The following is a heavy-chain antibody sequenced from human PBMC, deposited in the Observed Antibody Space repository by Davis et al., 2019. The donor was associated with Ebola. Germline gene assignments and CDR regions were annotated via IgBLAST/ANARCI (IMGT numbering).Heavy chain of an antibody. J-gene: IGHJ6*02. Sequence: ASVKVSCKASGYTFTSYGISWVRQAPGQGLEWMGWISAYNGNTNYAQKLQGRVTMTTDTSTSTAYMELRSLRSDDTAVYYCARTGYCSSTSCYALYYYYSYVMAAWGQGTTVTVSS. CDR1: GYTFTSYG. CDR2: ISAYNGNT. CDR3: ARTGYCSSTSCYALYYYYSYVMAA. V-gene: IGHV1-18*01. D-gene: IGHD2-2*01.